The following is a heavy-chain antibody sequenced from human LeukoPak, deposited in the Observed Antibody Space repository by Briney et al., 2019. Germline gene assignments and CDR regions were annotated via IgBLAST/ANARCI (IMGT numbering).Heavy chain of an antibody. CDR2: ISSTGGTT. J-gene: IGHJ6*03. D-gene: IGHD1/OR15-1a*01. CDR1: GITFSSYG. Sequence: GGTLRLSCAASGITFSSYGMSWVRQAPGKGLEWVSSISSTGGTTYYADSVKGRFTISRDNSKNTLYLQMNSLRAEDTAVYYCARLPGTSSWNRQNYYYYYMDVWGKGTTVTVSS. CDR3: ARLPGTSSWNRQNYYYYYMDV. V-gene: IGHV3-23*01.